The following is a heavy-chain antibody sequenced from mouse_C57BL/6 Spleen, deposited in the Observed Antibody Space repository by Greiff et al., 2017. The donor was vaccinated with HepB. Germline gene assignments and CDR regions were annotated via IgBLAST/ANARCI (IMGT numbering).Heavy chain of an antibody. CDR3: ARDYDYDEGFDY. J-gene: IGHJ2*01. CDR2: ISDGGSYT. CDR1: GFTFSSYA. Sequence: EVKLMESGGGLVKPGGSLKLSCAASGFTFSSYAMSWVRQTPEKRLEWVATISDGGSYTYYPDNVKGRFTISRDNAKNNLYLQMSHLKSEDTAMYYCARDYDYDEGFDYWGQGTTLTVSS. V-gene: IGHV5-4*01. D-gene: IGHD2-4*01.